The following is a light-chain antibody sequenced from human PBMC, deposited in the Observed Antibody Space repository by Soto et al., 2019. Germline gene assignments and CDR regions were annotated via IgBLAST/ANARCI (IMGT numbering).Light chain of an antibody. Sequence: IQLNQSPSFLSASVGNRVTITCRASQGISSYLAWYQQKPGKAPKLLIYAASTLQSGVPSRFSGSESGTEFTLTISSLQPEDFATYYCQQLNTSPLTFGGGTKGDIK. CDR2: AAS. V-gene: IGKV1-9*01. CDR1: QGISSY. J-gene: IGKJ4*02. CDR3: QQLNTSPLT.